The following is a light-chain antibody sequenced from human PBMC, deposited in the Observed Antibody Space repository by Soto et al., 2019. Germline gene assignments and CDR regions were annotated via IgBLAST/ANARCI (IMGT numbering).Light chain of an antibody. Sequence: DLQMTQSPSSLSASVGDRVTITCQASQDINNFLSWFQQKPGKAPKLLIYDASNLESGVPSRFNGSGSGTDFTFTISSLQPEDIATYYCLQHDSLPPTFGGGTKVEVK. V-gene: IGKV1-33*01. CDR1: QDINNF. CDR2: DAS. CDR3: LQHDSLPPT. J-gene: IGKJ4*01.